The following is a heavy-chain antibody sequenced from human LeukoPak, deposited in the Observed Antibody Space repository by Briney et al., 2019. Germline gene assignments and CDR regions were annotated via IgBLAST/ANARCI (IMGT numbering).Heavy chain of an antibody. V-gene: IGHV3-23*01. CDR3: ARDCSGGNCYSGVIDY. Sequence: PGGSLRLSCAASGFTFSSYGMSWVRQAPGKGLEWVSAISGSGGSTYYADSVKGRFTISRDNSKNTLYLQMNSLRAEDTAVYYCARDCSGGNCYSGVIDYWGHGTQVIVSS. D-gene: IGHD2-15*01. CDR1: GFTFSSYG. CDR2: ISGSGGST. J-gene: IGHJ4*01.